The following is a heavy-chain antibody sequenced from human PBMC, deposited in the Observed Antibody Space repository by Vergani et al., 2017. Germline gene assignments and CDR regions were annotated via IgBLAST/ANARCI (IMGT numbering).Heavy chain of an antibody. D-gene: IGHD6-6*01. CDR1: GGSFSGYY. Sequence: QVQLQQWGAGLLKPSETLSLSCAVYGGSFSGYYWSWIRQPPGKGLEWIGEINHSGSTNYNPSLKRRVTISVDTSKNQFSLKLSSVTAAETAVYYCASDSSSSLVSYYYGMDFWGQGTTVTVSS. CDR2: INHSGST. J-gene: IGHJ6*02. V-gene: IGHV4-34*01. CDR3: ASDSSSSLVSYYYGMDF.